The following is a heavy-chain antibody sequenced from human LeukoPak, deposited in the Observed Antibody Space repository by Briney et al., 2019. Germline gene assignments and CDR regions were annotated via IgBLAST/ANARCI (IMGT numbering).Heavy chain of an antibody. CDR1: GGSISSHY. J-gene: IGHJ4*02. CDR2: IYYSGST. CDR3: ASTSSSWYNY. V-gene: IGHV4-59*11. D-gene: IGHD6-13*01. Sequence: SETLSLTCTVSGGSISSHYWSWIRQPPGKGLEWIGYIYYSGSTNYNPSLKSRVTISVDTSKNQFSLKLSSVTAADTAVYYCASTSSSWYNYWGQGTLVTVSS.